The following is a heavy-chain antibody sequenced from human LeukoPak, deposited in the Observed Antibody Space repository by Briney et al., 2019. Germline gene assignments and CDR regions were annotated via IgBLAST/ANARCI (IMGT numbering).Heavy chain of an antibody. D-gene: IGHD6-13*01. CDR3: ARDARQQLVERFDY. J-gene: IGHJ4*02. V-gene: IGHV3-11*01. Sequence: WGSLTLSCTASGFTFSDYYMTWIRQPPGKGLEWVSYISSSGSTIHYPASVKGRLTISSDNAKNSLYLQMNSLRDEDTAVYYCARDARQQLVERFDYWGQGTLVTVSS. CDR2: ISSSGSTI. CDR1: GFTFSDYY.